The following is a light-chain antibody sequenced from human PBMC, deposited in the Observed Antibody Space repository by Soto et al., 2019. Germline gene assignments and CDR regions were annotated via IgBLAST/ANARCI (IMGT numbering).Light chain of an antibody. CDR2: DAS. CDR3: QQRSTWPPS. V-gene: IGKV3-11*01. J-gene: IGKJ5*01. CDR1: QSISNH. Sequence: DIVLTQSPATLSLSPGERATLSCRASQSISNHLVWYQQKSGQAPRLLIYDASNRATDIPARFSGSVSGTDFTLTISSLEPEDFAVYYCQQRSTWPPSFGQGTRLEIK.